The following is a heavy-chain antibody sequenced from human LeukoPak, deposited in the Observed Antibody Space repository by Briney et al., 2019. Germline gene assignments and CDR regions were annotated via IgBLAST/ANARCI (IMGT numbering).Heavy chain of an antibody. J-gene: IGHJ5*02. V-gene: IGHV3-21*01. CDR2: ISSSSSYI. CDR1: EFSVGSNY. CDR3: AGTFDP. Sequence: GGSLRLSCAASEFSVGSNYMTWVRQAPGKGLEWVSSISSSSSYIYYADSVKGRFTISRDNAKNSLYLQMNSLRAEDTAVYYCAGTFDPWGQGTLVTVSS.